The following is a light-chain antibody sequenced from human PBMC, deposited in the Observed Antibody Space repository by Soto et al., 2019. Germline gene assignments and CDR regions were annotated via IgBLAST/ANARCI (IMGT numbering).Light chain of an antibody. J-gene: IGKJ1*01. CDR2: DAS. CDR1: QNIRSW. V-gene: IGKV1-5*01. Sequence: DIQMTQSPSTLSASVGDRVSITCRASQNIRSWLAWFQQKPGKAPKVLIYDASKLKSGVPSRLSGSGSGTDFTLTITSLQPDDFATYYCQQYNDYAWSFGQGTKVEIK. CDR3: QQYNDYAWS.